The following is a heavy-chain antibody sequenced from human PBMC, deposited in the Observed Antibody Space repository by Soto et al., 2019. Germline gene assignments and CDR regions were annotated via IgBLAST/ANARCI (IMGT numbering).Heavy chain of an antibody. Sequence: GGSLRLSCAASGFTFSSYAMSWVRQAPGKGLEWVSAISGSGGSTYYADSVKGRFTITRDNSKNTLYLQMNSLRAEDTAVYYCAKDRGIAVAGSWFDYWGQGTLVTVSS. J-gene: IGHJ4*02. CDR1: GFTFSSYA. D-gene: IGHD6-19*01. CDR3: AKDRGIAVAGSWFDY. CDR2: ISGSGGST. V-gene: IGHV3-23*01.